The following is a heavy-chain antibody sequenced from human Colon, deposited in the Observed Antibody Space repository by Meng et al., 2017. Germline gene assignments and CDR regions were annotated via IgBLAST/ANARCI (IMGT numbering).Heavy chain of an antibody. Sequence: GGSLRPSCAASGFTFSSYGMHWARQAPGKGLAWVAVIWYDGSNKYYADSVKGRFTISRDNSKNTLFLQMNSLRAEDTAVYYCARDWGCKAGRNYYFYYGMDVWGQGTTVTVSS. D-gene: IGHD6-13*01. CDR1: GFTFSSYG. V-gene: IGHV3-33*01. CDR3: ARDWGCKAGRNYYFYYGMDV. J-gene: IGHJ6*02. CDR2: IWYDGSNK.